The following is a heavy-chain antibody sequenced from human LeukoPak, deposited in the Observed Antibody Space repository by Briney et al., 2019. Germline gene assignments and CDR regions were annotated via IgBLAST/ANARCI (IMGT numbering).Heavy chain of an antibody. J-gene: IGHJ6*02. D-gene: IGHD6-25*01. CDR3: VRGSSDWNGMDV. CDR1: GFTFSNHW. Sequence: GGSLRLSCAASGFTFSNHWMHWVRQVPGKGLVSVSRIHIDENRKTYADSVRGRFTISRDNAKNTLYLQMNSLGVEDTAVYYCVRGSSDWNGMDVWGQGTTVTVSS. V-gene: IGHV3-74*01. CDR2: IHIDENRK.